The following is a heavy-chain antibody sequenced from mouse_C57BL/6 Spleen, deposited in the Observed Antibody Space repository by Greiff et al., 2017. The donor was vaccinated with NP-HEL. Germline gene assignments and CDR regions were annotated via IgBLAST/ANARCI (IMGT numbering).Heavy chain of an antibody. CDR1: GYAFSSSW. V-gene: IGHV1-82*01. CDR2: IYPGDGDT. Sequence: VKLQESGPELVKPGASVKISCKASGYAFSSSWMNWVKQRPGKGLEWIGRIYPGDGDTNYNGKFKGKATLTADKSSSTAYMQLSSLTSEDSAVYFCARGDYSNYFDYWGQGTTLTVSS. D-gene: IGHD2-5*01. CDR3: ARGDYSNYFDY. J-gene: IGHJ2*01.